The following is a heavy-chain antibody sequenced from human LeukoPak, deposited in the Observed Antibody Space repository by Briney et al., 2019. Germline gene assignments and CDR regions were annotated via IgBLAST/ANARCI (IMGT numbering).Heavy chain of an antibody. J-gene: IGHJ4*02. CDR3: ARESGYYDSSRGVDY. D-gene: IGHD3-22*01. CDR2: INPNSGGT. Sequence: GASVKVSCKASGYTLSGYYMHWVRQAPGQGLEXXXXINPNSGGTNYAQKFHGRVTMTRDTSISTAYMELSRLRSDDTAVYYCARESGYYDSSRGVDYWGQGTLVTVSS. V-gene: IGHV1-2*02. CDR1: GYTLSGYY.